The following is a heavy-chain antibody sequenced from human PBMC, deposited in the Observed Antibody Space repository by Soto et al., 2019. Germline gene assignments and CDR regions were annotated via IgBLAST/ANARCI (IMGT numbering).Heavy chain of an antibody. J-gene: IGHJ4*02. V-gene: IGHV4-34*02. CDR3: ARGRHGGAAF. Sequence: QVQLQQWGAGLLKPSETLSLTCAVYGGSFSGYYWSWIRQPPGKGLEWIGELNPSGDTNYNTSLKSRVTISVDTSKNHHSLKLSSVTAADTAVYYCARGRHGGAAFWGQGTLVTVSS. D-gene: IGHD4-17*01. CDR2: LNPSGDT. CDR1: GGSFSGYY.